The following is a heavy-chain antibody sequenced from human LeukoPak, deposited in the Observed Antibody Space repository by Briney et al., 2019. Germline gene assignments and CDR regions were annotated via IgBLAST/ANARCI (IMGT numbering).Heavy chain of an antibody. V-gene: IGHV3-23*01. CDR3: ARYPRGMDV. CDR1: GFTFSSYA. CDR2: ITGSGGST. Sequence: GGSLRLSCAASGFTFSSYAMSWVRQAPGKGLEWVSSITGSGGSTYYADSVKGRFTISRDNSKDTLYLQVNSLRAEDTAVYYCARYPRGMDVWGQGTTVTVSS. D-gene: IGHD2-2*02. J-gene: IGHJ6*02.